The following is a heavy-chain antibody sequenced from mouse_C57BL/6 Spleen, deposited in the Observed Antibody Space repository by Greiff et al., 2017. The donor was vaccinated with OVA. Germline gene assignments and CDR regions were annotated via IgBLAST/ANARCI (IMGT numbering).Heavy chain of an antibody. D-gene: IGHD1-1*01. Sequence: QVHVKQSGAELVRPGTSVKVSCKASGYAFTNYLIEWVKQRPGQGLEWIGVINPGSGGTTYNVQFKGKATLTADKSSSTAYMQLSSLTSEDSAVYFCARGGTSFITTVVAHFDYWGQGTTLTVSS. J-gene: IGHJ2*01. V-gene: IGHV1-54*01. CDR3: ARGGTSFITTVVAHFDY. CDR2: INPGSGGT. CDR1: GYAFTNYL.